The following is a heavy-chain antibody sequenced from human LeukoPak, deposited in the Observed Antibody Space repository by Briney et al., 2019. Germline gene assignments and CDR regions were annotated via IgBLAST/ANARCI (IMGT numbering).Heavy chain of an antibody. J-gene: IGHJ5*02. D-gene: IGHD3-3*01. V-gene: IGHV1-69*01. CDR2: IIPIFGTA. CDR3: ARADPYDFWSGYSDHNWFDP. Sequence: ASVKVSCKASGGTCSSYAISWVRQAPGQGLEWMGGIIPIFGTANYAQKFQGRVTITADESTSTAYMELSSLRSEDTAVYYCARADPYDFWSGYSDHNWFDPWGQGTLVTVSS. CDR1: GGTCSSYA.